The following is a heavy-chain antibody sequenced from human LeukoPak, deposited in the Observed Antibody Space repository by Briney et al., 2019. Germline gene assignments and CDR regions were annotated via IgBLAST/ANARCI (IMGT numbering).Heavy chain of an antibody. J-gene: IGHJ4*02. CDR3: ARTRGYSGYDSDY. CDR2: INSDGSST. D-gene: IGHD5-12*01. V-gene: IGHV3-74*01. Sequence: GGSQRLSCAASGFTFSSYSMNWVRQAPGKGLVWVSRINSDGSSTSYADSVKGRFTISRDNAKNTLYLQMNSLRAEDTAVYYCARTRGYSGYDSDYWGQGTLVTVSS. CDR1: GFTFSSYS.